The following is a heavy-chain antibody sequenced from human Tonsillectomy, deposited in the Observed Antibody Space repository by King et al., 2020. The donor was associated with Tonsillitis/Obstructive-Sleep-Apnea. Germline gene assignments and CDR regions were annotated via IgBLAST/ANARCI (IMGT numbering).Heavy chain of an antibody. CDR2: ILVSGGGT. Sequence: VQLVESGGGLVQPGGSLGLSCAASGCTFSSYAMMWVRQAPGKGPEWVSAILVSGGGTEYADSGKGRFTSSRDNSKNTLFLQMNSLRAEATAVYYCGRDPNGDYVGAFDMWGQGTMVTVSS. J-gene: IGHJ3*02. CDR1: GCTFSSYA. D-gene: IGHD4-17*01. CDR3: GRDPNGDYVGAFDM. V-gene: IGHV3-23*04.